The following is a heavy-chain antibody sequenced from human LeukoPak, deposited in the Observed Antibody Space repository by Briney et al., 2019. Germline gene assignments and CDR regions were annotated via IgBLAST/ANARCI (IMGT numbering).Heavy chain of an antibody. V-gene: IGHV4-59*01. J-gene: IGHJ4*02. D-gene: IGHD3-22*01. CDR1: GGSISSYY. CDR3: AGRHYDSSGYYWY. CDR2: IYYSGST. Sequence: SETLSLTCTVSGGSISSYYWSWIRQPPGQGLEYIVFIYYSGSTNYNPSLKSRVTISVDTSKNQFSLKLSSVTAADTAVYYCAGRHYDSSGYYWYWGQGTLVTVSS.